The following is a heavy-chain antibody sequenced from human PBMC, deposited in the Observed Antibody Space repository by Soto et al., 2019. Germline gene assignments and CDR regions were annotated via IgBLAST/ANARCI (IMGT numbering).Heavy chain of an antibody. V-gene: IGHV1-46*01. CDR3: AIEKAEVGPYRHFGY. D-gene: IGHD1-26*01. CDR2: INPSGGYT. J-gene: IGHJ4*02. Sequence: QVQLVQSGAEVKKPGASVKVSCKASGYSFTSYYMHWVRQARGQGLEWMAIINPSGGYTNYAQKFQGRVTMTRDMSTSTVYMELSSLRSEDTAVYYCAIEKAEVGPYRHFGYWGQGTLVTVSS. CDR1: GYSFTSYY.